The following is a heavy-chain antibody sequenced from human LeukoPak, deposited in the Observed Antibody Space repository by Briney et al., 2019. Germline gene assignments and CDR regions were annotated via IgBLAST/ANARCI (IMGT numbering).Heavy chain of an antibody. Sequence: GGSLRLFCAASGFTFSSYAMHWVHPAPPKGLEWVALISYDGSNKYYADSVKGRFTISRDNPKNTLYLQMNSLRAEDTAVYYCAREVTDAFDIWGQGTMVTVSS. J-gene: IGHJ3*02. CDR3: AREVTDAFDI. V-gene: IGHV3-30-3*01. CDR1: GFTFSSYA. CDR2: ISYDGSNK.